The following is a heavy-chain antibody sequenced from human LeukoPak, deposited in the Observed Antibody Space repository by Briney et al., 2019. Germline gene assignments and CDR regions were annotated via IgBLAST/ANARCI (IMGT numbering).Heavy chain of an antibody. CDR2: IYYSGST. CDR3: ARGYYDSSGSSNTFDV. Sequence: SETLSLTCTVSGGSISSYYWSWIRQPPGKGLEWIGYIYYSGSTNYNPSLKSRVTISVDTSKNQFSLKLSSVTAADTAVYYCARGYYDSSGSSNTFDVWGQGTMVTVSS. V-gene: IGHV4-59*08. J-gene: IGHJ3*01. CDR1: GGSISSYY. D-gene: IGHD3-22*01.